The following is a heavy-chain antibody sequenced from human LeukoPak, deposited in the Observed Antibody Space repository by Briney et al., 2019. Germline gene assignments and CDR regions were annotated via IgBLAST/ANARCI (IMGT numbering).Heavy chain of an antibody. J-gene: IGHJ4*02. V-gene: IGHV1-2*06. CDR3: AYGDYGGDY. CDR1: GYTFTGHY. CDR2: IHPNSGDT. D-gene: IGHD4-17*01. Sequence: ASVKVSCKASGYTFTGHYMHWVRQAPGQGLEWMGRIHPNSGDTIYAQIFQGRVTMTRDTSVSTAYMELSSLTSGDTAVYYCAYGDYGGDYWGQGTLVTVSS.